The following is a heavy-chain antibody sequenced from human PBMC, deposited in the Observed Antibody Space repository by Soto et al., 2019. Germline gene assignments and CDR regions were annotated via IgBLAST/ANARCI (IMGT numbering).Heavy chain of an antibody. Sequence: GGSLRLSCAASGFTFSDYYMSWIRQAPGKGLEWVSYISSSGSTIYYADSVKGRFTISRDNAKNSLYLQMNSLRAEDTAVYYCARDRYCSSTSCYRSIFRYYYMDVWGKGTTVTVSS. CDR1: GFTFSDYY. D-gene: IGHD2-2*01. CDR3: ARDRYCSSTSCYRSIFRYYYMDV. V-gene: IGHV3-11*01. J-gene: IGHJ6*03. CDR2: ISSSGSTI.